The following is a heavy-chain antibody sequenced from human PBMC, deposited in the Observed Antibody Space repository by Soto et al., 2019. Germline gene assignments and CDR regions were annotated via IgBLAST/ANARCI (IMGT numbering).Heavy chain of an antibody. V-gene: IGHV3-30*18. J-gene: IGHJ4*02. CDR2: ISYDGSNK. Sequence: GGSLRLSCAASGFTFSSYGMHWVRQAPGKGLEWVAVISYDGSNKYHADSVKGRFTISRDNSKNTLYLQMNSLRAEDTAVYYCAKFDSSSSDFDYWGQGTLVTVSS. CDR1: GFTFSSYG. D-gene: IGHD6-6*01. CDR3: AKFDSSSSDFDY.